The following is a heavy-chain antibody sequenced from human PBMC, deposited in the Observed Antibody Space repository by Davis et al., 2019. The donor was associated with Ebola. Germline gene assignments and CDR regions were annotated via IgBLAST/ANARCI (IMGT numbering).Heavy chain of an antibody. CDR3: ARAQFPTTSDH. CDR1: GYTFTNYG. CDR2: INPHNGNT. D-gene: IGHD1-1*01. V-gene: IGHV1-18*04. Sequence: ALVKVSCKASGYTFTNYGITWVRQAPGQGLEWMGWINPHNGNTNYAQNVQGRVTMTTDTSTSTAHMEVGSLKSDDTAVYYCARAQFPTTSDHWGQGTLVTVSS. J-gene: IGHJ4*02.